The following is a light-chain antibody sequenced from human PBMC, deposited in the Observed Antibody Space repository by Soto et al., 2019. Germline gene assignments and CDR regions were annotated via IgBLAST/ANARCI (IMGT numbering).Light chain of an antibody. V-gene: IGKV1-9*01. CDR1: QGISSY. CDR3: QQLNNYPRT. CDR2: AAS. J-gene: IGKJ3*01. Sequence: IQLTQYPSSLSASVGDRVTITCRASQGISSYLAWYQQKPGKAPKLLIYAASTLQSGVPSRFSGSGSGTDFTLTINSLQPEDFATYYCQQLNNYPRTFGPGTKVDIK.